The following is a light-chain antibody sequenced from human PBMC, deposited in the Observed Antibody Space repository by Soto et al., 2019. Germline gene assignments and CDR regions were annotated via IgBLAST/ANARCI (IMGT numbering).Light chain of an antibody. CDR2: AAS. CDR3: QKYNSVPQT. J-gene: IGKJ5*01. V-gene: IGKV1-27*01. CDR1: LDISNY. Sequence: DIPMTQAPSSLSASVGDRVTITCRASLDISNYLAWYQQKPGKVPKLLIYAASTLQSGVPSRFSGSGSGTDFTLTISSLQPEDIATYYCQKYNSVPQTFGQGTRLEIK.